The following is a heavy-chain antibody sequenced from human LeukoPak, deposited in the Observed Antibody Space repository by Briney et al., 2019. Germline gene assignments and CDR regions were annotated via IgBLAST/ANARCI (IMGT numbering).Heavy chain of an antibody. CDR1: GYTFTSYY. J-gene: IGHJ5*02. V-gene: IGHV1-46*01. CDR2: INPSGGST. Sequence: ASVKVSCKASGYTFTSYYMHWVRQAPGQGLEWMGIINPSGGSTSYAQKFQGGVTMTRDTSTSTVYMELSSLRSEDTAVYYCARESGAXRXLEXLYTKPYNWFDPWGQGTLVTVSS. D-gene: IGHD3-3*01. CDR3: ARESGAXRXLEXLYTKPYNWFDP.